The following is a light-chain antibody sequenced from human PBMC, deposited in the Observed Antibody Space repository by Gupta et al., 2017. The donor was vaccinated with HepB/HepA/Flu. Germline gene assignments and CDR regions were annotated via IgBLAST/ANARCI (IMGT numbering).Light chain of an antibody. CDR3: SSYTSSNTWV. CDR2: DVS. V-gene: IGLV2-14*01. J-gene: IGLJ3*02. Sequence: QSAITHPASVYGSREQSTTIASTVTSSDVGRYNYVSWYQQHPGKAPKLRIYDVSNRPSGVSNRFSGSKSGNTTSLTISGLHAEDEADYYCSSYTSSNTWVFGGGTKLTVL. CDR1: SSDVGRYNY.